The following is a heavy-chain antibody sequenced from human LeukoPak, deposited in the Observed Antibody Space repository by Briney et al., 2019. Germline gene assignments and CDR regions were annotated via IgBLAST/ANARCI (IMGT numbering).Heavy chain of an antibody. CDR1: GFTFSSYT. CDR3: ARATFLRYCSGDNCYFDY. D-gene: IGHD2-15*01. V-gene: IGHV3-48*04. J-gene: IGHJ4*02. CDR2: IDSSGSTV. Sequence: GGSLRLSCAASGFTFSSYTMNWVRQAPGKGLEWVSYIDSSGSTVYYADSVKGRFTISRDNAKNSLYLQMNSLRAEDTAVYYCARATFLRYCSGDNCYFDYWGQGTLVTVSS.